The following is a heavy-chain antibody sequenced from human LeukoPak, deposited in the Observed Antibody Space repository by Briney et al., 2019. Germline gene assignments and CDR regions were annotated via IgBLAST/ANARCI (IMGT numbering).Heavy chain of an antibody. Sequence: PSETLSLTCTVSGDSISSYYWSWIRQPAEKGLEWIGHIYTSGSTNYYTSGSTDYNPSLKSRATISLDRSKNQFSLKLSSVTAADTAVYYCAAFLSGTYWYFDYWGQGVLVIVSS. CDR2: IYTSGST. J-gene: IGHJ4*02. CDR3: AAFLSGTYWYFDY. CDR1: GDSISSYY. V-gene: IGHV4-4*07. D-gene: IGHD1-26*01.